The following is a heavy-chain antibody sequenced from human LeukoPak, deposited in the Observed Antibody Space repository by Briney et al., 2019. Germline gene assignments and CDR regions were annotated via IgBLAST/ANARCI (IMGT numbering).Heavy chain of an antibody. Sequence: ASVTVSFTASGYTFTSYGISWVRQAHGQGNEWMGWISTYNGNTNYTQKLQGTVTMTTDTSTSTAYMELRSLRSDDTSVYYCARDPGGGDRSVAYWGQGTLVTVSS. D-gene: IGHD4-17*01. J-gene: IGHJ4*02. CDR3: ARDPGGGDRSVAY. CDR1: GYTFTSYG. CDR2: ISTYNGNT. V-gene: IGHV1-18*01.